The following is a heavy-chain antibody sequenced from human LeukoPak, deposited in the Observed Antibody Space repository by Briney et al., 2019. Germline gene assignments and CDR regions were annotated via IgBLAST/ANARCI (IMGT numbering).Heavy chain of an antibody. Sequence: KPSETLSLTCTVSGGSISSYYWSWIRQPPGKGLEWIGYIYYSGSTNYNPSLKSRVTISVDTSKNQFSLKLSSVTAADTAVYYCVRDLLPGYWGQGTLVTVSS. V-gene: IGHV4-59*01. CDR1: GGSISSYY. CDR2: IYYSGST. J-gene: IGHJ4*02. CDR3: VRDLLPGY.